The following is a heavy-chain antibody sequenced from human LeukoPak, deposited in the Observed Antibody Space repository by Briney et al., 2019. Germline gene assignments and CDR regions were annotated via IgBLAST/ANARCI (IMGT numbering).Heavy chain of an antibody. CDR2: IYYSGNT. D-gene: IGHD3-10*01. J-gene: IGHJ4*02. V-gene: IGHV4-39*01. CDR1: GGSISSSCCY. Sequence: SETLSLTCTVSGGSISSSCCYWGWIRQPPGQGLEWIASIYYSGNTYYNPSLKSRVTISVDTSKNQFSLKLISVTAADTAVYYCARAGSHWHYVYWGQGTVVTVSS. CDR3: ARAGSHWHYVY.